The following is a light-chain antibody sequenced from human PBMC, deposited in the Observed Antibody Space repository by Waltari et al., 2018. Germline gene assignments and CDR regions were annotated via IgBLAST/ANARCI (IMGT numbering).Light chain of an antibody. Sequence: QSVLTQPPSVSGAPGQRVTLSCTGSSSTIGAGYDVHWYQQLPGTAPKLLIYGNSNRPSGVPDRFSGSKSGTSASLAITGLQAEDEADYYCQSYDSSLSGSVFGGGTKLTVL. CDR1: SSTIGAGYD. CDR2: GNS. J-gene: IGLJ2*01. V-gene: IGLV1-40*01. CDR3: QSYDSSLSGSV.